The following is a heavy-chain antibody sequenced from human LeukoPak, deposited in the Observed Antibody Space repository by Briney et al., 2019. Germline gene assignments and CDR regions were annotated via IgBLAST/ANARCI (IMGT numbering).Heavy chain of an antibody. J-gene: IGHJ6*02. CDR3: VRGYSFGPYGMDV. V-gene: IGHV3-64D*09. CDR1: GFTFSGAW. CDR2: ISDSGGST. D-gene: IGHD2-15*01. Sequence: PGGSLRLSCAASGFTFSGAWMSWVRQAPGKGLEYVSAISDSGGSTYYADSVKGRFTISRDNSKNTLYLQMSSLRAEDTAVYFCVRGYSFGPYGMDVWGQGTTVTVSS.